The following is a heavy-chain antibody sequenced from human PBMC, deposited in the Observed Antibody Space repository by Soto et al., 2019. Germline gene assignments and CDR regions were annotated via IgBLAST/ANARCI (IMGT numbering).Heavy chain of an antibody. Sequence: QVQLVQSGAEVKKPGSSVKVSCQASGGTLSSYTISWVRQAPGHGLELMGGIIPVFGTPTYAPKFHGRVTITADESTTTPYMELSSLTSEDTAVYYGAIGPRTGGGGKDVWGQGPTVTVPS. D-gene: IGHD3-16*01. J-gene: IGHJ6*02. V-gene: IGHV1-69*01. CDR1: GGTLSSYT. CDR2: IIPVFGTP. CDR3: AIGPRTGGGGKDV.